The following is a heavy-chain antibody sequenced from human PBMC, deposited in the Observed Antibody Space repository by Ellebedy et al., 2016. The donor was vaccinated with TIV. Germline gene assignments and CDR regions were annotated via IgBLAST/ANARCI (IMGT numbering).Heavy chain of an antibody. CDR3: GRGSDYYAEYLQH. CDR2: IWFDGSNK. CDR1: RFTLSDFC. D-gene: IGHD3-22*01. V-gene: IGHV3-33*01. Sequence: PGGSLRLSCAASRFTLSDFCMHWVRQAPGKGLEWVAVIWFDGSNKSYGDSVKGRFTISRDNSQNTLYLQVNSLRAEYTAVYYCGRGSDYYAEYLQHWGQGTLVTVSS. J-gene: IGHJ1*01.